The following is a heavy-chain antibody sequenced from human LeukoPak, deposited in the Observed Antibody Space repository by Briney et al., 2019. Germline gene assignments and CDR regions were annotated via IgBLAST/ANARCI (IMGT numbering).Heavy chain of an antibody. CDR2: INHSGST. CDR1: GFTFSSYW. J-gene: IGHJ4*02. D-gene: IGHD6-6*01. CDR3: ARRRYSSSLFSR. Sequence: PGGSLRLSCAASGFTFSSYWMSWIRQPPGKGLEWIGEINHSGSTNYNPSLKSRVTISVDTSKNQFSLKLSSVTAADTAVYYCARRRYSSSLFSRWGQGTLVTVSS. V-gene: IGHV4-34*01.